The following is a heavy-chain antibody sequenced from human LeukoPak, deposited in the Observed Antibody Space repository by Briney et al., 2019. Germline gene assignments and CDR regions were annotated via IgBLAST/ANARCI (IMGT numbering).Heavy chain of an antibody. CDR3: AAYGSGSYLAY. D-gene: IGHD3-10*01. CDR2: IYYSGST. CDR1: GGSISSYY. V-gene: IGHV4-59*01. J-gene: IGHJ4*02. Sequence: PSETLSRTCTVSGGSISSYYWSWIRQPPGKGLEWIGYIYYSGSTNYNPSLKSRVTISVDTSKNQFSLKLSSVTAADTAVYYCAAYGSGSYLAYWGQGTLVTVSS.